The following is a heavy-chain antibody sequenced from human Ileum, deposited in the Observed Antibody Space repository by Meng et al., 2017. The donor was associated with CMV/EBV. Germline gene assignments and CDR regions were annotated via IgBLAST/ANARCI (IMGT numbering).Heavy chain of an antibody. Sequence: GESLKISCAASGFTFSNHGMSWVRQAPGKGLEWVAAINGGGGDTYYAASVKGRFTISRDNSNNMLFLQVNSLRADDTSVYYCAQFRNSDWLLALVYWGRGTLVTVSS. D-gene: IGHD3-9*01. V-gene: IGHV3-23*01. CDR1: GFTFSNHG. CDR3: AQFRNSDWLLALVY. J-gene: IGHJ4*02. CDR2: INGGGGDT.